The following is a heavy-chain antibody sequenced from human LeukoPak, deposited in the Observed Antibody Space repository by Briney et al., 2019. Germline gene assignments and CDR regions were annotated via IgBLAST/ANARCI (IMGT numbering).Heavy chain of an antibody. Sequence: SETLPLTCTVSGGSISSYYWSWIRQPPGKGLEWIGYIYYSGSTNYNPSLKSRVTISVDTSKNQFSLKLSSVTAADTAVYYCARDGGQQWLGYYYYGMDVWGQGTTVTVSS. CDR2: IYYSGST. CDR3: ARDGGQQWLGYYYYGMDV. CDR1: GGSISSYY. V-gene: IGHV4-59*01. J-gene: IGHJ6*02. D-gene: IGHD6-19*01.